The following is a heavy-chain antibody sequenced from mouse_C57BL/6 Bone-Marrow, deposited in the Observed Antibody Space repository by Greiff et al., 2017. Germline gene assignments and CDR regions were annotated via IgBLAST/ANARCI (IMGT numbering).Heavy chain of an antibody. J-gene: IGHJ3*01. CDR3: TYGYDWFAY. V-gene: IGHV14-4*01. CDR2: IDPDNGDT. CDR1: GFTFNDDY. Sequence: VQLQQPGAELVRPGASVKLSCTASGFTFNDDYMHWVKQRPEQGLEWIGWIDPDNGDTDYDAKFQGKATITADTSSNTAYLQLSSLTSEDTAVYYCTYGYDWFAYWGQGTLVTVSA. D-gene: IGHD2-2*01.